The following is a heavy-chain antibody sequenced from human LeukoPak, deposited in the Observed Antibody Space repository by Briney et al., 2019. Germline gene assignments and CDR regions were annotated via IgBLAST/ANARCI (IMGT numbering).Heavy chain of an antibody. CDR1: GGSISSSRYY. CDR3: ARGMVRGTSN. V-gene: IGHV4-39*01. CDR2: IYYSGST. Sequence: SETLSLTCTVSGGSISSSRYYWGWIRQPPGKGLEWIGSIYYSGSTYYNPSLKSRVTISVDTSKNQFSLKLSSVTAADTAVYYCARGMVRGTSNWGQGTLVTVSS. D-gene: IGHD3-10*01. J-gene: IGHJ4*02.